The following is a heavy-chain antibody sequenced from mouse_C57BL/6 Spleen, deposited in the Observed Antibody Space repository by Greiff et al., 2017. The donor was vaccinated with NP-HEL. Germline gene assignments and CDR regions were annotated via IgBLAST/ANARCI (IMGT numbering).Heavy chain of an antibody. Sequence: EVQRVESGGGLVKPGGSLKLSCAASGFTFSDYGMHWVRQAPEKGLEWVAYISSGSSTIYYADTVKGRFTISRDTAKNTLVLQMTSLRSEDTAMYYCGRGGKSAMDYWGQGTSVTVSS. V-gene: IGHV5-17*01. CDR2: ISSGSSTI. CDR1: GFTFSDYG. CDR3: GRGGKSAMDY. J-gene: IGHJ4*01.